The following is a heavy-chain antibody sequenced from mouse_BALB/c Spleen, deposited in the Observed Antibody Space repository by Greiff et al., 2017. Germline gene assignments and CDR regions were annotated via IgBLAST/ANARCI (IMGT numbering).Heavy chain of an antibody. D-gene: IGHD2-4*01. CDR2: IDPENGNT. V-gene: IGHV14-1*02. Sequence: VQLQQSGAELVRPGALVKLSCKASGFNIKDYYMHWVKQRPEQGLAWIGWIDPENGNTIYDPKFQGKASITADTSSNTAYLQLSSLTSEDTAVYYCARRGITAPRDWFAYWGQGTLVTVSA. CDR3: ARRGITAPRDWFAY. CDR1: GFNIKDYY. J-gene: IGHJ3*01.